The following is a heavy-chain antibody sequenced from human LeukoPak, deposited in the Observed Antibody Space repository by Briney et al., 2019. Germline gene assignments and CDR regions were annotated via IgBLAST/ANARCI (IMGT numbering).Heavy chain of an antibody. D-gene: IGHD3-22*01. Sequence: GASVKVSCKASGYTFTGYYMHWVRQAPGQGLEWMGRINPNSGGTNYAQKFQGRVTMTRDTSISTAYMELSRLRPDDTAVYYCARVGFTYYYDSSGYLAFGIWGQGTMVTVSS. J-gene: IGHJ3*02. CDR2: INPNSGGT. V-gene: IGHV1-2*06. CDR3: ARVGFTYYYDSSGYLAFGI. CDR1: GYTFTGYY.